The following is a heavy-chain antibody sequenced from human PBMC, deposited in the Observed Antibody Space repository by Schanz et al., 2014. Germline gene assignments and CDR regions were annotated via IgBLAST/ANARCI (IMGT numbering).Heavy chain of an antibody. Sequence: QVQMVESGGGVVQPGRSLRLSCAASGFAFSAYGMHWVRQAPGKGLEWVSAISGSGGSTYYEDSVKGRFTISRDNSKNTRYLQMNRLRAEDTTLYYCAISGVMVAVAGTRADYGGQGTLVTVSS. CDR1: GFAFSAYG. J-gene: IGHJ4*02. V-gene: IGHV3-NL1*01. CDR3: AISGVMVAVAGTRADY. CDR2: ISGSGGST. D-gene: IGHD6-19*01.